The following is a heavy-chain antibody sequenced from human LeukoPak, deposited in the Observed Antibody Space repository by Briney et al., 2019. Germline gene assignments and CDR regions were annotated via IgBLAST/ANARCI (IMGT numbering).Heavy chain of an antibody. V-gene: IGHV4-59*01. CDR2: IYYSGST. CDR1: GGSISSYY. CDR3: ARVPDSSSSVAYYYYMDV. D-gene: IGHD6-6*01. J-gene: IGHJ6*03. Sequence: SETLSLTCTVSGGSISSYYWSWIRQPPGKGLEWIGYIYYSGSTNYNPSLKSRVTILIDTSKNQFSLKLSSVTAADTAVYYCARVPDSSSSVAYYYYMDVWGKGTTVTVSS.